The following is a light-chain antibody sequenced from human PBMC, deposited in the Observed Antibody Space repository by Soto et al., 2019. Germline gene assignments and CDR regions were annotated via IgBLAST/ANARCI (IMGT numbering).Light chain of an antibody. CDR3: SSYRSSSTYV. CDR2: QVT. V-gene: IGLV2-14*01. J-gene: IGLJ1*01. CDR1: SSDVGSYNY. Sequence: QSALTQPASVSGSPGQSITISCTGTSSDVGSYNYVSWHQQHPGQAPKLMIYQVTNRASGVPDRFSASKSGNTASLTISGLQAGDEAYYYCSSYRSSSTYVFGTGTKVTVL.